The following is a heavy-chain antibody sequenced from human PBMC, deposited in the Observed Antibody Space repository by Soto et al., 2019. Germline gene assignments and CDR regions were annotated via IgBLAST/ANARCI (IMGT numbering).Heavy chain of an antibody. CDR3: ARPGSGSYYSLDY. J-gene: IGHJ4*02. CDR2: INAGNGNT. CDR1: GYTFTSYA. Sequence: ASVKVSCKASGYTFTSYAMHWVRQAPGLRLEWMGWINAGNGNTKYSQKFQGRVTITRDTSASTAYMELSSLRSEDTAVYYCARPGSGSYYSLDYWGQGTLVTVSS. D-gene: IGHD3-10*01. V-gene: IGHV1-3*01.